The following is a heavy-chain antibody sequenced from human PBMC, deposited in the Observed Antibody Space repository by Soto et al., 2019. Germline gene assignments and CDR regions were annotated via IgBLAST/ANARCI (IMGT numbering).Heavy chain of an antibody. CDR3: ARHQSSSSGPSRYYYYGMDV. J-gene: IGHJ6*02. V-gene: IGHV3-33*01. CDR1: GFTFISSC. D-gene: IGHD6-6*01. Sequence: WGSLRLSCAASGFTFISSCMHQVRQAPGKGLEWLAVRWYEGSNKYYADSVKGRFTSSKANSNNTLYLQMNSLRAEETAVYYCARHQSSSSGPSRYYYYGMDVWGQGTTVTVS. CDR2: RWYEGSNK.